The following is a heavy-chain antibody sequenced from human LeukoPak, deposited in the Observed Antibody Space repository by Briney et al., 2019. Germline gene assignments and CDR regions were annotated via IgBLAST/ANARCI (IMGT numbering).Heavy chain of an antibody. D-gene: IGHD1-7*01. V-gene: IGHV3-30*04. Sequence: PGGPLRFSCPASGFAFSYYTMHWVRQAPGKGLEWVAIISYVGTDENFADSVEGRFTISRDNSMNTLYLQMNSLRPEDTAVYFCARGGVVTGTKYALEYWGQGILVTVSS. CDR3: ARGGVVTGTKYALEY. CDR1: GFAFSYYT. J-gene: IGHJ4*02. CDR2: ISYVGTDE.